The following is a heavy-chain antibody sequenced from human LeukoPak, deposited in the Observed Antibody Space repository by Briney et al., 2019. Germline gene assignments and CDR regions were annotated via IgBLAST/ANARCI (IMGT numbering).Heavy chain of an antibody. CDR3: ARQYYHDSSGYPFDY. Sequence: PGGSLRLSCAASGFTFSSYAMSWVRQAPGKGLEWVSAISGSGGSTNYADSVKGRFTISRDNAKNTLYLQMNSLRAEDTAVYYCARQYYHDSSGYPFDYWGQGTLVTVSS. D-gene: IGHD3-22*01. CDR2: ISGSGGST. CDR1: GFTFSSYA. J-gene: IGHJ4*02. V-gene: IGHV3-23*01.